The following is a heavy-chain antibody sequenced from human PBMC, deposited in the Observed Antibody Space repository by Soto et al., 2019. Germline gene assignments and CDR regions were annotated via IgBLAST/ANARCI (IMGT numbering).Heavy chain of an antibody. J-gene: IGHJ4*02. CDR1: GFTFSSYG. V-gene: IGHV3-30*18. Sequence: GGSLRLSCAASGFTFSSYGMHWVRQAPGKGLEWVAVISYDGSNKYYADSVKGRFTISRDNSKNTLYLQMNSLRAEDTAVYYCANYLSDFWSGYYVPPFDYWGQGTLVTVSS. CDR2: ISYDGSNK. D-gene: IGHD3-3*01. CDR3: ANYLSDFWSGYYVPPFDY.